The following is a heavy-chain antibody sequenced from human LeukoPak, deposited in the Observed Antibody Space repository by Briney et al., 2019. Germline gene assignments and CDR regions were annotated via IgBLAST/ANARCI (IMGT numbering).Heavy chain of an antibody. V-gene: IGHV1-46*01. CDR1: GYTFSSYY. D-gene: IGHD1-14*01. CDR2: IYPSDGGA. CDR3: ARAAAGYSMDV. Sequence: ASVKVSCKASGYTFSSYYMHWVRQAPGQGLEWMGIIYPSDGGATYAQRFQGRVTMTRDTSTSTLYMELSSLRSEDTAMYYCARAAAGYSMDVWGQGTTVTVSS. J-gene: IGHJ6*02.